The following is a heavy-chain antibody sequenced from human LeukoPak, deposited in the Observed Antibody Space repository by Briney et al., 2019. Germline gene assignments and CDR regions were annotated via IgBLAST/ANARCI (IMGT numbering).Heavy chain of an antibody. J-gene: IGHJ4*02. CDR2: ISGSGGRI. Sequence: GGTLRLSCAASGFTFSSYAMSWVRQAPGKGLEWVSAISGSGGRIYYGASVKGRFTISRDNSKNTLNLQMNSLRAGDAAVYYCAKAPVTTCSGAYCYPFDYWSQGTLVTVSS. V-gene: IGHV3-23*01. D-gene: IGHD2-15*01. CDR3: AKAPVTTCSGAYCYPFDY. CDR1: GFTFSSYA.